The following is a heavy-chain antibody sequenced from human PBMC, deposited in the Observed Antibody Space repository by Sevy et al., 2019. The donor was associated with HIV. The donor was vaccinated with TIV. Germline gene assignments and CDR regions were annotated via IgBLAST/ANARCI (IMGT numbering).Heavy chain of an antibody. J-gene: IGHJ4*02. CDR2: ISGSGGST. Sequence: GGSLRLSCAASGFTFSSYAMSWVRQAPGKGLEWVSVISGSGGSTYYADSVKGRFTISRDNSKNTLYLQMNSLRAEDTAVYYCAKDLLEWAKTWGENYFDYWGQGTLVTVSS. CDR3: AKDLLEWAKTWGENYFDY. D-gene: IGHD3-3*01. V-gene: IGHV3-23*01. CDR1: GFTFSSYA.